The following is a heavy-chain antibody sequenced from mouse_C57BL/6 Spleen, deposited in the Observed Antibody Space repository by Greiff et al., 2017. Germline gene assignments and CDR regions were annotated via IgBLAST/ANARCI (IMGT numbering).Heavy chain of an antibody. J-gene: IGHJ4*01. V-gene: IGHV1-55*01. CDR3: AYYGSSYPYYYAMDY. Sequence: QVQLQQPGAELVKPGASVKMSCKASGYTFTSYWITWVKQRPGQGLEWIGDIYPGSGSTNYNEKFKSKATLTVGTSSSTAYMQLSSLTSEDSAVYYCAYYGSSYPYYYAMDYWGQGTSVTVSS. CDR1: GYTFTSYW. D-gene: IGHD1-1*01. CDR2: IYPGSGST.